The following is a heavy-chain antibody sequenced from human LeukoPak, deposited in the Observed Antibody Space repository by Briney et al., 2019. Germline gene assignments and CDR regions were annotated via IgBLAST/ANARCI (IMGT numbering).Heavy chain of an antibody. J-gene: IGHJ6*02. CDR2: ISGSGGSI. V-gene: IGHV3-23*01. Sequence: GGSLRLSCTASGFTFSDYAMSWVRQAPGKGLEWVSGISGSGGSIRYADSVKGRFIISRDNSKNTLYLQMNSLRAEDTAVYYCARVRGYSGYEGRYYYYGMDVWGQGTTVTVSS. D-gene: IGHD5-12*01. CDR3: ARVRGYSGYEGRYYYYGMDV. CDR1: GFTFSDYA.